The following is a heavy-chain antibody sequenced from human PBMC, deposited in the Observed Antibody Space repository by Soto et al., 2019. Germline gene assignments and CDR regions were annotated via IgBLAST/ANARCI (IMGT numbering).Heavy chain of an antibody. CDR3: ARDSPYSSGSFDS. CDR1: GFTFSSSE. V-gene: IGHV3-48*03. J-gene: IGHJ4*02. D-gene: IGHD6-19*01. Sequence: EVQLVESGGGLVRPGGSLRLSCAASGFTFSSSEMNWVRQAPGKGLEWLSYITSSGATVYYADSVKGRFTIFRDNAKNSLYLQMNSLRAEDTAVYYCARDSPYSSGSFDSWGQGTLVTVSS. CDR2: ITSSGATV.